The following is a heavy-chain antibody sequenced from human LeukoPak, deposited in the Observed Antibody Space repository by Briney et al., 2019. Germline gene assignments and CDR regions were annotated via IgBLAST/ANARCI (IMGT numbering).Heavy chain of an antibody. J-gene: IGHJ4*02. CDR1: GFTFSSYW. CDR2: INSDGSST. Sequence: GGSLRLSCAASGFTFSSYWMHWVRQAPGKGLVWVSRINSDGSSTSYADSVKGRFTISRDNAKNSLYLQMNSLRAEDTALYYCAKELWGGGGFDYWGQGTLVTVSS. V-gene: IGHV3-74*01. D-gene: IGHD3-16*01. CDR3: AKELWGGGGFDY.